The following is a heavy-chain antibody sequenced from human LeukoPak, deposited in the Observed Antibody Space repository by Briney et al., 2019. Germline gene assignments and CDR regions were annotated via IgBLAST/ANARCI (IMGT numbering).Heavy chain of an antibody. V-gene: IGHV3-21*01. J-gene: IGHJ4*02. Sequence: GGSLRLSCAASGFTFSSYSMNWVRQAPGKGLEWVSSISSSSYIYYADSVKGRFTISRDNAKNSLYLQMNSLRAEDTAVYYCARESRSMVRGVITNYFDYWGQGTLVTVSS. CDR1: GFTFSSYS. D-gene: IGHD3-10*01. CDR3: ARESRSMVRGVITNYFDY. CDR2: ISSSSYI.